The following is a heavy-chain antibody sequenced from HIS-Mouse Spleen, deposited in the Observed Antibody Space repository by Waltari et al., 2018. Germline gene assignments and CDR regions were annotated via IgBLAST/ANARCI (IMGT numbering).Heavy chain of an antibody. D-gene: IGHD6-13*01. Sequence: EVQLVESGGGLVKPGGSLGLSSAACGFTVRSTYMSRVRQAPGKGLEWVSVIYSGGSTYYADSVKGRFTISRDNSKNTLYLQMNSLRAEDTAVYYCARDIKAAACWGQGTLVTVSS. CDR3: ARDIKAAAC. J-gene: IGHJ4*02. CDR2: IYSGGST. CDR1: GFTVRSTY. V-gene: IGHV3-66*01.